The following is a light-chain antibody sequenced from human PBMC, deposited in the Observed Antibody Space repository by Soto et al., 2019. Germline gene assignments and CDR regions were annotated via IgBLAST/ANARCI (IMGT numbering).Light chain of an antibody. CDR3: MQGTHSYT. V-gene: IGKV2-30*02. CDR2: KVS. Sequence: DVVMTQSPLSLPVTLGQPASISCRSSQSLVHSDGNTYLSWFQQRPGQSPRRLLYKVSKWDSGVPDRFSGSGSGTDFTLKISRVEAEDVGIYYCMQGTHSYTFGQGTRLDIK. J-gene: IGKJ2*01. CDR1: QSLVHSDGNTY.